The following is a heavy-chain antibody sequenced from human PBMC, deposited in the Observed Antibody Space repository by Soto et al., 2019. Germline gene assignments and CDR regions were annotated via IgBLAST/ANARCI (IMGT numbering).Heavy chain of an antibody. CDR3: SRDVVVGAKALNY. CDR2: IKEDGSEK. V-gene: IGHV3-7*01. Sequence: PVGSLRLSCAASGFTFSNYWMTWVRQAPGKGLEWVANIKEDGSEKHYVDSVKGRFTISRDNAKNSLYLQMNSLRVEDTAVYFCSRDVVVGAKALNYWDQGALVTVSS. CDR1: GFTFSNYW. D-gene: IGHD2-15*01. J-gene: IGHJ4*02.